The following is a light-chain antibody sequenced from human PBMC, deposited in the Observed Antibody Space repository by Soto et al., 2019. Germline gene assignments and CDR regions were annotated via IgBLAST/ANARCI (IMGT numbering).Light chain of an antibody. CDR1: QYINTR. Sequence: ESVLTQSPATLSSFPGDRGTLSCRASQYINTRLAWYQHRPGQAPRLLIYQTSIRAAGIPARFSASGTGTEFTLTISSLQPEDSATYFCQQLNSYPQTFGQGTLPEIK. CDR3: QQLNSYPQT. CDR2: QTS. V-gene: IGKV3D-11*01. J-gene: IGKJ5*01.